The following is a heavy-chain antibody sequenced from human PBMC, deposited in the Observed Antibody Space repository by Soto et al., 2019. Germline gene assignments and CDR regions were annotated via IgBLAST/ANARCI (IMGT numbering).Heavy chain of an antibody. J-gene: IGHJ6*02. CDR3: ARLALRLQVWGMDV. CDR1: GASVSSGSSF. Sequence: QVQLQESGPGLVKPSETLSLTCTVSGASVSSGSSFWTWLRQPPGKGLEWIGYIYYSGSTKYNPSLKSRVTISVDTSKNQFSLKLTSLTAADTAVYYCARLALRLQVWGMDVWGQGTTVTVSS. D-gene: IGHD3-3*02. V-gene: IGHV4-61*01. CDR2: IYYSGST.